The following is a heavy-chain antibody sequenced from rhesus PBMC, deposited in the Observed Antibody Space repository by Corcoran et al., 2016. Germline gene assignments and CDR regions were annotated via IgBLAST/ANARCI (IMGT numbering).Heavy chain of an antibody. D-gene: IGHD6-25*01. CDR2: VDPEDGEA. Sequence: EVQLVQSGAEVKKPGASVKISCKASGYTFTDYYLHWVRQAPGKGLEWMGRVDPEDGEAIHDQKFQDRVTITADTSTDTAYMELSSLRSEDTAVYYCARHNWGSGSWNYFDYWGQGVLVTVSS. V-gene: IGHV1-111*02. CDR1: GYTFTDYY. CDR3: ARHNWGSGSWNYFDY. J-gene: IGHJ4*01.